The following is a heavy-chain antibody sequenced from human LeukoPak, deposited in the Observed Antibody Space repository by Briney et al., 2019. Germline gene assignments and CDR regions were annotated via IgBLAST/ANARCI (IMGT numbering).Heavy chain of an antibody. J-gene: IGHJ4*02. CDR2: INHSGST. Sequence: SETLSLTCAVYGGSFSGYYWSWIRQPPGKGLEWIGEINHSGSTNYNPSLKSRVTISVDTSKNQFSLKLRSVTAADTAVYYCAGGAMATGYWGQGTLVTVSS. CDR3: AGGAMATGY. D-gene: IGHD5-18*01. V-gene: IGHV4-34*01. CDR1: GGSFSGYY.